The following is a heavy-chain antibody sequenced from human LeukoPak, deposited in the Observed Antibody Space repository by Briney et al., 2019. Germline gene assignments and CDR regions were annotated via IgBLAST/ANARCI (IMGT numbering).Heavy chain of an antibody. CDR2: IYHSGST. Sequence: KSSETLSLTCVVSGASISSSNWWSWVRQPPGKGLEWIGEIYHSGSTNYNPSLKSRVTISVDKSKNQFSLKLTSVAAADTAVYYCANSGVHYHDSRGYYSDDAFDIWGQGTMVTVSP. CDR1: GASISSSNW. V-gene: IGHV4-4*02. CDR3: ANSGVHYHDSRGYYSDDAFDI. J-gene: IGHJ3*02. D-gene: IGHD3-22*01.